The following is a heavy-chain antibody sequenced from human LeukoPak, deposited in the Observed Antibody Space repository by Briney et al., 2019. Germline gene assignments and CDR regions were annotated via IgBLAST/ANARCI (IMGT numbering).Heavy chain of an antibody. CDR3: ARHKAAVAGYDAFDI. CDR2: IYYSGST. D-gene: IGHD6-19*01. CDR1: GGSISSYY. V-gene: IGHV4-59*08. J-gene: IGHJ3*02. Sequence: PSETLSLTCTVSGGSISSYYWSWIRQPPGKGLEWIGYIYYSGSTNYNPSLKSRVTISVDTSKNQFSLKLSSVTAADTAVYYCARHKAAVAGYDAFDIWGQGTMVTVSS.